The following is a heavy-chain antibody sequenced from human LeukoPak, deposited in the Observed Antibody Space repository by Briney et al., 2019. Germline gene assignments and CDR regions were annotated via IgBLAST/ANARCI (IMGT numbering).Heavy chain of an antibody. CDR2: INYSGSA. D-gene: IGHD4-17*01. CDR3: ARHNYDDYVFDI. CDR1: GGSLSSYY. J-gene: IGHJ3*02. V-gene: IGHV4-59*08. Sequence: SETLSLTCTVSGGSLSSYYFSWIRQSPGKGLEWIDYINYSGSASYNPSLKSRVTMSVDTSKQFSLSLSSVTAADTAVYYCARHNYDDYVFDIWGQGTKVTVSS.